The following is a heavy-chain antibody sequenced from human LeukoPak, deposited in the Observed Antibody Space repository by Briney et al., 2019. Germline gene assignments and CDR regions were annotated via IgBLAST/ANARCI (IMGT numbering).Heavy chain of an antibody. D-gene: IGHD6-19*01. CDR2: IYYSGST. J-gene: IGHJ4*02. CDR1: GGSISSSSYY. V-gene: IGHV4-39*07. Sequence: SETLSLTCTVSGGSISSSSYYWGWIRQPPGKGLEWIGSIYYSGSTYYNPSLKSRVTISVDTSKNQFSLKLSSVTAADTAVHYCASLSGWYRDYWGQGTLVTVSS. CDR3: ASLSGWYRDY.